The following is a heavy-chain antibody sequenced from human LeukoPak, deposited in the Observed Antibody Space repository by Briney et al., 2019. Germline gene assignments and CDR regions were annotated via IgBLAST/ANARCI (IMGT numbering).Heavy chain of an antibody. J-gene: IGHJ5*02. V-gene: IGHV1-2*02. CDR1: GYTFTGYY. CDR2: INPNSGGT. CDR3: AREAVMATIPSFDP. Sequence: ASVKVSCKASGYTFTGYYMHWVRQAPGQGLEWMGWINPNSGGTNYAQKFQGRVTMTTDTSTSTAYMELRSLRSDDTAVYYCAREAVMATIPSFDPWGQGTLVTVSS. D-gene: IGHD5-24*01.